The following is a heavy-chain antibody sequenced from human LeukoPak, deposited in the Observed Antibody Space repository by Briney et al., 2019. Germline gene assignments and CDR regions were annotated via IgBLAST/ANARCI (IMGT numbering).Heavy chain of an antibody. D-gene: IGHD6-13*01. CDR2: ISSSGSTI. CDR1: GFTLSDYY. Sequence: SPGGSLRLSCAASGFTLSDYYMSWIRQAPGKGLEWVSYISSSGSTIYYADSVKGRFTISRDNAKNSLYLQMNSLRAEDTAVYYCSTSYSSSWPLDYWGQGTLVTVSS. V-gene: IGHV3-11*01. CDR3: STSYSSSWPLDY. J-gene: IGHJ4*02.